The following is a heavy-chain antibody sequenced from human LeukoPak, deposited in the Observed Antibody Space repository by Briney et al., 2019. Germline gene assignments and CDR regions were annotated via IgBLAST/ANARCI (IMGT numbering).Heavy chain of an antibody. V-gene: IGHV3-23*01. J-gene: IGHJ6*03. CDR3: AKGLMVRGVRYYYYMDV. CDR1: GFTFSSYG. Sequence: GGSLRLSCAASGFTFSSYGMSWVRQAPGKGLEWVSAISGSGGSTYYADSVKGRFTISRDNSKNTLYLQMNSLRAEDTAVYYCAKGLMVRGVRYYYYMDVWGKGTTVTVSS. D-gene: IGHD3-10*01. CDR2: ISGSGGST.